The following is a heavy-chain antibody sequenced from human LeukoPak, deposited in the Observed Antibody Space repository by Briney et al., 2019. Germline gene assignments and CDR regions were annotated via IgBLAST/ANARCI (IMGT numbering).Heavy chain of an antibody. V-gene: IGHV1-18*01. CDR3: ARDRSPQMPYYYYYMDV. Sequence: ASVKVSCKASGYTFTSYGISWVRQAPGQGLEWMGWISAYNGNTNYAQKLQGRVTMTTDTSTSTAYMELRSLRSDDTAVYYCARDRSPQMPYYYYYMDVWGKGTTVTVSS. D-gene: IGHD2-2*01. CDR2: ISAYNGNT. J-gene: IGHJ6*03. CDR1: GYTFTSYG.